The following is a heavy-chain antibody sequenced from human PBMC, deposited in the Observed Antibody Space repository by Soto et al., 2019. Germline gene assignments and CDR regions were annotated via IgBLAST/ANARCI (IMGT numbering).Heavy chain of an antibody. CDR1: GYAFTTYG. CDR3: ARGRYGDY. CDR2: ISAHNGNT. Sequence: QVHLVQSGAEVKKPGASVKVSCKGSGYAFTTYGITWVRQAPGQGLEWMGWISAHNGNTNYAQKLQGRVTVTRDTSTSTAYMELRSLRSDDTAGYYCARGRYGDYWGQGPLVTVSS. D-gene: IGHD1-1*01. V-gene: IGHV1-18*01. J-gene: IGHJ4*02.